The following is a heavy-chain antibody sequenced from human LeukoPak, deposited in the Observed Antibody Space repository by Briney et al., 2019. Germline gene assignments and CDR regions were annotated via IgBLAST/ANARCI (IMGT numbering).Heavy chain of an antibody. V-gene: IGHV3-30-3*01. CDR1: GFTFSSYA. D-gene: IGHD3-3*02. J-gene: IGHJ4*02. CDR3: ARGGIRRSYYFDY. Sequence: PGRSLRLSCAASGFTFSSYAMHWVRQAPGKGLEWVAVISYDGSNKYYADSVKGRFTISRDNSKNTLYLQMNSLRAEDTAVYYCARGGIRRSYYFDYWGQGTLVTVSS. CDR2: ISYDGSNK.